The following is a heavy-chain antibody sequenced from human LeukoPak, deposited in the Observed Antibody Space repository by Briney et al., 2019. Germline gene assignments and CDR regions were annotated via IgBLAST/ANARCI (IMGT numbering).Heavy chain of an antibody. D-gene: IGHD5-18*01. J-gene: IGHJ4*02. V-gene: IGHV3-74*01. CDR1: GFTFSSDW. CDR2: ISSDGSST. CDR3: TRGRAYNYGYFDY. Sequence: PGGSLRLSCAASGFTFSSDWMHWVRHAPGKGLVWVSRISSDGSSTSYADSVKGRFTISRDNTKNTLYLQMNSLRDEDTAVYYCTRGRAYNYGYFDYWGLGTLVTVSS.